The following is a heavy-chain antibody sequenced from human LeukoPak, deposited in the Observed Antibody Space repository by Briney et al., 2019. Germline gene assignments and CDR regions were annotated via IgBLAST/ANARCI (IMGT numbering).Heavy chain of an antibody. CDR1: GFTFSSYA. V-gene: IGHV3-23*01. J-gene: IGHJ4*02. CDR3: AKDRGSGSLVRGVMGY. D-gene: IGHD3-10*01. CDR2: ISGSGGST. Sequence: GGSLRLSCAASGFTFSSYAMSWVRQAPGKGLEWVSTISGSGGSTYYADSVKGRFTISRDNSKNTLYLQMHSLRAEDTAVYHCAKDRGSGSLVRGVMGYWGQGTLVTVSS.